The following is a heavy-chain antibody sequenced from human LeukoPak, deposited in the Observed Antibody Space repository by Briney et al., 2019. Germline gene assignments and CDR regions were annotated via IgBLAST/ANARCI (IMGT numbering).Heavy chain of an antibody. J-gene: IGHJ3*02. D-gene: IGHD3-3*01. V-gene: IGHV3-20*04. CDR1: GFSFDDYG. CDR2: INLNGGST. CDR3: GVSDAFDI. Sequence: PGRSLRLSCAVSGFSFDDYGMSWVRQAPGEGMECVSGINLNGGSTGYASWVEGRFTISRDNAMNSLYLQMNSLRAEHTALYYCGVSDAFDIWGQETMVTVSS.